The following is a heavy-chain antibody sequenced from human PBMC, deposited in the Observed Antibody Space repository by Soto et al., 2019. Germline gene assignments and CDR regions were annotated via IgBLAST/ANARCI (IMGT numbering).Heavy chain of an antibody. CDR2: IIPIFGTA. CDR1: GGGNLRDYR. D-gene: IGHD3-9*01. CDR3: ARINYDILTGYYYFDF. J-gene: IGHJ4*02. V-gene: IGHV1-69*13. Sequence: ASVKVSCKASGGGNLRDYRTTWVRQAPGQGLEWMGGIIPIFGTANYAQKFQGRVTITADESTSTAYMELSSLRSEDTAVYYCARINYDILTGYYYFDFWGPGTLVTVSS.